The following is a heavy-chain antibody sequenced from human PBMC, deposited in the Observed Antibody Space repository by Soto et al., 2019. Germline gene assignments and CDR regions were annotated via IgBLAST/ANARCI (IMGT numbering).Heavy chain of an antibody. CDR3: ARIGWGYDYVWGRYFDH. V-gene: IGHV3-7*01. Sequence: EVHLVESGGGLVQPGGSLRLSCAASAFSFSSYWMSWVRQAPGKGLEWVANIKQDGTEQYYVDSVKGRFTISRDNAKNSVSLQMTSLRADDTAVYYCARIGWGYDYVWGRYFDHWGQGTLVTVSS. CDR2: IKQDGTEQ. CDR1: AFSFSSYW. D-gene: IGHD3-16*01. J-gene: IGHJ4*02.